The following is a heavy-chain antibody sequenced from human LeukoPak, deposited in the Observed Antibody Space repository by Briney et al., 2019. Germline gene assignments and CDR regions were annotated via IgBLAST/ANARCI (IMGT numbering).Heavy chain of an antibody. Sequence: PGGSLRLSCAASGFTFSSYSMNWVRQAPGKGLEWVSSISSSSSYIYYADSVKGRFTISRDNAKNSLYLQMNSLRAEDTAVYYCARDVELVITYYYYGMDVWGQGTTVTVSS. V-gene: IGHV3-21*01. CDR3: ARDVELVITYYYYGMDV. D-gene: IGHD3-22*01. J-gene: IGHJ6*02. CDR2: ISSSSSYI. CDR1: GFTFSSYS.